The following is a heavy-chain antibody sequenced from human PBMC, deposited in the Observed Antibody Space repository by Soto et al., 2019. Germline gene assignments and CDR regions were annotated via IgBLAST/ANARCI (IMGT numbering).Heavy chain of an antibody. J-gene: IGHJ4*02. CDR2: ISGSGGST. V-gene: IGHV3-23*01. CDR1: GFTFSSYA. D-gene: IGHD3-3*01. CDR3: AKDREVRFLEWLFDY. Sequence: GGSLRLSCAASGFTFSSYAMSWVRQAPGKGLEWVSAISGSGGSTYYADSVKGRFTISRDNSKNTLYLQMNSLRAEDTAVYYCAKDREVRFLEWLFDYWGQGTLVTVSS.